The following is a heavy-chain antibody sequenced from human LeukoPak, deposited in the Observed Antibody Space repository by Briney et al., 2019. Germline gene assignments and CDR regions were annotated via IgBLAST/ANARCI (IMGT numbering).Heavy chain of an antibody. V-gene: IGHV3-21*04. CDR1: GFTFSSYS. D-gene: IGHD3-3*01. Sequence: GGSLRLSCAASGFTFSSYSMNWVRQAPGKGVEWVSSISSSSSYIYYADSVKGRFTISRDNATNSLYLQMNSLRAEDTAVYYCARGDTIFGVVDYWGQGTLVTVSS. CDR3: ARGDTIFGVVDY. J-gene: IGHJ4*02. CDR2: ISSSSSYI.